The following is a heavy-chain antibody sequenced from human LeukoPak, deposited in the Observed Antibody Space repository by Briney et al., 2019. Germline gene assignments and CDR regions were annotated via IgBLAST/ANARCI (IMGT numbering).Heavy chain of an antibody. Sequence: GGSLRLSCATSGFTFTTYEMNWVRQAPGKGLEWVSHISGSGGAIYYADSVKGRFTISRDNAKNSLYLQMSSLRVEDTAVYYCARRYCSSTSCTLDYWGQGTLVTVSS. CDR1: GFTFTTYE. V-gene: IGHV3-48*03. J-gene: IGHJ4*02. CDR2: ISGSGGAI. CDR3: ARRYCSSTSCTLDY. D-gene: IGHD2-2*01.